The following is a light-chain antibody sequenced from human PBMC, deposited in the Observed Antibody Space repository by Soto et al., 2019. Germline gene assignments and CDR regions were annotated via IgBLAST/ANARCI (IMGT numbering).Light chain of an antibody. CDR3: QQYDDLPRT. V-gene: IGKV1-33*01. Sequence: DIQMTQSPSSLSASIGDTVTITCQASQDISNFLNWYQQKPGKAPKLLIYHVSNLESGVPSRFSGSASGTDFTFTISSLQPEDIATYYCQQYDDLPRTFGGGTKVDIK. CDR1: QDISNF. J-gene: IGKJ4*01. CDR2: HVS.